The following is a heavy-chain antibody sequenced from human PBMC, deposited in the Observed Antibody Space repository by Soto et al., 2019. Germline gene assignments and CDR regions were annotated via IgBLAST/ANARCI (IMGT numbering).Heavy chain of an antibody. J-gene: IGHJ5*02. CDR1: GFTSSSIA. CDR3: AKDLSMARSTQNGFDP. D-gene: IGHD2-8*01. Sequence: GGSLRLSWAASGFTSSSIAMSWVRQAPGKGLEWVSAISGSGGRTNYAYSVKGLFTTSGNNTKNPLYLQMNSLRAEDTAVYYCAKDLSMARSTQNGFDPWGQGTLVTVSS. CDR2: ISGSGGRT. V-gene: IGHV3-23*01.